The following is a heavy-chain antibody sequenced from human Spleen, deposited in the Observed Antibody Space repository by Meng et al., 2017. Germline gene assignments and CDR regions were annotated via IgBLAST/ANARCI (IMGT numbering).Heavy chain of an antibody. CDR3: TTLRGVAAFDD. CDR1: GSGYW. D-gene: IGHD3-10*01. Sequence: KVSCKGSGSGYWIGWVRQMPGKGLEWVGIIYPNDSDTRYSPSFQGLVTISADKSISTAYLQWSSLKASDTAMYYCTTLRGVAAFDDWGHGTMVTVSS. J-gene: IGHJ3*01. CDR2: IYPNDSDT. V-gene: IGHV5-51*01.